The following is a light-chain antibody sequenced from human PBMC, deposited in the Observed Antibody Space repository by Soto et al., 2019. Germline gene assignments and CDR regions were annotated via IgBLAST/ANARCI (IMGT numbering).Light chain of an antibody. CDR2: DAS. CDR1: QSVTTF. J-gene: IGKJ4*01. CDR3: QQRTNWNLT. Sequence: EIVLTQSPVTLSLSPGERATLSCRASQSVTTFLALYQQKPGQAPRLLIYDASKRATGIPARFSGSGSGTDFTLTISSLEPKDFAVYYCQQRTNWNLTFGGGTKVEIK. V-gene: IGKV3-11*01.